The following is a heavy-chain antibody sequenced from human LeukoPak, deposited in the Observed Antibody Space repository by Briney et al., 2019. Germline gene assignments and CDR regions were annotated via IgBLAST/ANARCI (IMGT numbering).Heavy chain of an antibody. D-gene: IGHD5-24*01. CDR1: GGSFSGYY. V-gene: IGHV4-34*01. Sequence: SETLSLTCAVHGGSFSGYYWSWIRQPPGKGLEWIGEINHKGSTNYNPSLKSRVTISVDTSKNQFFLKVNSVTAADTAVYYCARVRGTLGMATISPRGLDYWGQGNLVTVSS. J-gene: IGHJ4*02. CDR3: ARVRGTLGMATISPRGLDY. CDR2: INHKGST.